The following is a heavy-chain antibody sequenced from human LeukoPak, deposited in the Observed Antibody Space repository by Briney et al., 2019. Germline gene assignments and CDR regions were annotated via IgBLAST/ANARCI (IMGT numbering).Heavy chain of an antibody. V-gene: IGHV3-23*01. CDR2: ISGGGDYT. J-gene: IGHJ4*02. CDR1: GFIFSSYD. CDR3: VKVGSNYGDPKDY. D-gene: IGHD4-17*01. Sequence: GGSLRLSCAASGFIFSSYDMSWVRQAPGKGLEWVSTISGGGDYTFYADSVKGRFTVSRDNSKNTLFVQMNSLRADDTAVYYCVKVGSNYGDPKDYWGQGTLVSVTS.